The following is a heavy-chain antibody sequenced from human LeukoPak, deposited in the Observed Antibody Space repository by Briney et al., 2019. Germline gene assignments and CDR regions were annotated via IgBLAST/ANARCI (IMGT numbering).Heavy chain of an antibody. Sequence: SQTLSLTCAVSGGSISSGGYSWSWIRQPPGKGLEWIGYIYHSGSTYYNPSLKSRVTISVDRSKNQFSLKLSSVTAADTAVYYCVGSGSFSTYYFDYWGQGTLVTVSS. D-gene: IGHD3-10*01. J-gene: IGHJ4*02. CDR3: VGSGSFSTYYFDY. CDR1: GGSISSGGYS. CDR2: IYHSGST. V-gene: IGHV4-30-2*01.